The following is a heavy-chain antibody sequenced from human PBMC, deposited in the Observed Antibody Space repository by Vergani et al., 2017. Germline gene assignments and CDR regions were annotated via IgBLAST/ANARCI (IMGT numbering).Heavy chain of an antibody. V-gene: IGHV3-43*02. J-gene: IGHJ6*02. CDR2: ISGDGGST. D-gene: IGHD6-13*01. Sequence: EVQLVESGGGVVQPGGSLRLSCAASGFTFDDYAMHWVRQAPGKGLEWVSLISGDGGSTYYADSVKGRFTISRDNSKNSLYLQMNSLRTEDTALYYCARDQGAAAGTNYYYYGMDVWGQGTTVTVSS. CDR1: GFTFDDYA. CDR3: ARDQGAAAGTNYYYYGMDV.